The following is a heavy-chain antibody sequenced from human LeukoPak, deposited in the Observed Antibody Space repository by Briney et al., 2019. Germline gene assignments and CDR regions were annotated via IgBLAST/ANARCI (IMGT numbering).Heavy chain of an antibody. V-gene: IGHV3-53*01. Sequence: GGSLSLSCEGSGFSVSNHYMNWVRQAPGKGLEWVSILYSGGSTYYADSVKGRFTVTRDSSKNILYLHINSLRAEDTAVYYCARVGDHYHWYLDLWGGGALVTASS. D-gene: IGHD3-10*01. J-gene: IGHJ2*01. CDR3: ARVGDHYHWYLDL. CDR1: GFSVSNHY. CDR2: LYSGGST.